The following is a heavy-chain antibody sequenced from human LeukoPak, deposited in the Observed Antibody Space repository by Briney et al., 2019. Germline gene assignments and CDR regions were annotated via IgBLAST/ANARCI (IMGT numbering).Heavy chain of an antibody. D-gene: IGHD6-6*01. V-gene: IGHV3-30-3*01. CDR3: ARDASSIAARLTFYYFDY. J-gene: IGHJ4*02. CDR2: ISYDRSNK. CDR1: GFTFSSYA. Sequence: HPGGSLRLSCAASGFTFSSYAMHWVRQAPGKGLEWVAVISYDRSNKYYADSVKGRFTISRDNSKNTLYLQMNSLRAEDTAVYYCARDASSIAARLTFYYFDYWGQGTLVTVSS.